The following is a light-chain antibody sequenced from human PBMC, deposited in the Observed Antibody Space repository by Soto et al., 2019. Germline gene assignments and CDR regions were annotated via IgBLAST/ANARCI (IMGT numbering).Light chain of an antibody. J-gene: IGKJ4*01. CDR1: QSVSGN. CDR3: QQYNNWTLT. V-gene: IGKV3-15*01. Sequence: EIVMTQSPATLSVSPGERATLSCRASQSVSGNLAWYQQKPGQPPRLLIYGASTRATGIPARFSGSGSGTEFTLTISSLQSEDCGVYYCQQYNNWTLTFGGGTKVEIK. CDR2: GAS.